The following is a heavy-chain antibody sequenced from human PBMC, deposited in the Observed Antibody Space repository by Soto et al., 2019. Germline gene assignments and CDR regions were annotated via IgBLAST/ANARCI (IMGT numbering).Heavy chain of an antibody. CDR3: AHRVLRTVFGLVTTTAIYFDF. V-gene: IGHV2-5*02. D-gene: IGHD3-3*01. J-gene: IGHJ4*02. CDR1: GFSLTTSGVG. Sequence: QITLNESGPTVVRPTETLTLTCRFSGFSLTTSGVGVGWIRQSPGKAPEWLALIYWDDDKRYSASLKSRLTITKDTSTNQVVLTVSDLDPTDTATYYGAHRVLRTVFGLVTTTAIYFDFWGQGTPVAVSS. CDR2: IYWDDDK.